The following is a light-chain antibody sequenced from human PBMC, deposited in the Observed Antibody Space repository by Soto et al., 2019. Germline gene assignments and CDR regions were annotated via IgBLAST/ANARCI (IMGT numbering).Light chain of an antibody. Sequence: IVMTHSPATLSVSPGEIATLSFRASQSVSSNLAWYQQKPGQAPRLLIYGASTRATGIPARFSGSGYGTDLNLTISRLEPEDFEVYYCQKYGSSRTFGQGTKVDIK. J-gene: IGKJ1*01. V-gene: IGKV3-15*01. CDR3: QKYGSSRT. CDR1: QSVSSN. CDR2: GAS.